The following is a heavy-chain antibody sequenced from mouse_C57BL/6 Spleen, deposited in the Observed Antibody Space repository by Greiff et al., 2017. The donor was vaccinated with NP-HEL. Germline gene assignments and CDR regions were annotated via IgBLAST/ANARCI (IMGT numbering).Heavy chain of an antibody. CDR1: GFTFSSYA. D-gene: IGHD1-1*01. V-gene: IGHV5-4*01. Sequence: EVQLQQSGGGLVKPGGSLKLSCAASGFTFSSYAMSWVRQTPEKRLEWVATISDGGSYTYYPDNVKGRFTISRDNAKNNLYLQMSHLKSEDTAMYYCARDLTVNYAMDYWGQGTSVTVSS. CDR2: ISDGGSYT. J-gene: IGHJ4*01. CDR3: ARDLTVNYAMDY.